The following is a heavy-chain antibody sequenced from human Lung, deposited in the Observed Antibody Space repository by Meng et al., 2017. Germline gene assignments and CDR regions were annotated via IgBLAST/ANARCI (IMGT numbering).Heavy chain of an antibody. CDR1: GYTFTGSY. D-gene: IGHD2-15*01. V-gene: IGHV1-2*06. Sequence: QVQLVQSGAEVKKPGASVKVSCKASGYTFTGSYMHWVRQAPGQGLEWMGRVNPNNGGTNYAQKFQGRVTMTRDTSISTAYLELSRPTSDDTAVYYCASYCRGTSCATYWGQGSLVTVSS. CDR3: ASYCRGTSCATY. CDR2: VNPNNGGT. J-gene: IGHJ4*02.